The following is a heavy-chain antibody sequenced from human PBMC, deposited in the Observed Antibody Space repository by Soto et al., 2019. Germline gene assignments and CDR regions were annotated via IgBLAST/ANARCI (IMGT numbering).Heavy chain of an antibody. D-gene: IGHD3-3*01. Sequence: GGSLRLSRVASGFSFGSYTLTWVSQDPGKGLEWVSTMSGSDGKSFYADAVKGRFSISRDIAQSTLYLQMNSLRADDTAIYYCAGWSYLDYWGQGTRVTVSS. CDR1: GFSFGSYT. J-gene: IGHJ4*02. V-gene: IGHV3-23*01. CDR2: MSGSDGKS. CDR3: AGWSYLDY.